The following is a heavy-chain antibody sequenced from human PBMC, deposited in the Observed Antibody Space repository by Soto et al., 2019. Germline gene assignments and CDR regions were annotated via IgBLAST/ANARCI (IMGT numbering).Heavy chain of an antibody. CDR3: ARGLRELSDVAGAWGLDY. CDR1: GYTFTSYY. V-gene: IGHV1-46*01. Sequence: QVQLVQSGAEVKKPGASVKVSCKASGYTFTSYYMHWVRQAPGQGLEWMGIINPSGGSTSYAQKFQGRVTMTRDTSTSTVYMELSSLRSEDTAVYYCARGLRELSDVAGAWGLDYWGQGTLVTVSS. J-gene: IGHJ4*02. D-gene: IGHD3-16*02. CDR2: INPSGGST.